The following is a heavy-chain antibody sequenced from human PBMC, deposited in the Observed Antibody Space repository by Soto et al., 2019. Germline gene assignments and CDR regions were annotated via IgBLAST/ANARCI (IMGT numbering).Heavy chain of an antibody. CDR2: IYYSGST. CDR1: GGSISSGDYY. Sequence: PSETLSLTCTVSGGSISSGDYYWSWIRQPPGKGLEWIGYIYYSGSTYYNPSLKSRVTISVDTSKNQFSLKLSSVTAADTAVYYCATWRDWGFSFFDYWGQGTLVTVSS. J-gene: IGHJ4*02. V-gene: IGHV4-30-4*01. CDR3: ATWRDWGFSFFDY. D-gene: IGHD7-27*01.